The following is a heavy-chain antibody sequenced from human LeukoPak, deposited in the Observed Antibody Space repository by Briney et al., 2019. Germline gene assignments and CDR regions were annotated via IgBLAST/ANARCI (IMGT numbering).Heavy chain of an antibody. D-gene: IGHD4-17*01. Sequence: GSVKVSCKASGYTFTGYYMHWVRQAPGQGLEWMGRINPNSGGTNYAQKCQGRVTMSRDTSISTAYMELSRLRCEDTAVYYCARDIYGDYVNWFDPWGQGTLVTVSS. CDR1: GYTFTGYY. CDR3: ARDIYGDYVNWFDP. V-gene: IGHV1-2*06. J-gene: IGHJ5*02. CDR2: INPNSGGT.